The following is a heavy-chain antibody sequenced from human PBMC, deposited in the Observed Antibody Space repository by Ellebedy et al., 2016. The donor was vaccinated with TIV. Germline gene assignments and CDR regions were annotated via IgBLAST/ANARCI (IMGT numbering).Heavy chain of an antibody. J-gene: IGHJ3*02. CDR1: GGSFSGYY. CDR3: AREGRVLDAFDI. D-gene: IGHD3-10*01. V-gene: IGHV4-34*01. CDR2: INHSGST. Sequence: MPSETLSLTCAVYGGSFSGYYWSWIRQPPGKGLEWIGEINHSGSTNYNPSLKSRVTISVDTSKNQFSLKLSSVTAADTAVYYCAREGRVLDAFDIWGQGTMVTVSS.